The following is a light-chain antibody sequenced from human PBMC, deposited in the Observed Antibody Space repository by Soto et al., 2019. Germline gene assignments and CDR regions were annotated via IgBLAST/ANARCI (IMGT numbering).Light chain of an antibody. CDR3: QQYGSSPQT. V-gene: IGKV3-20*01. J-gene: IGKJ1*01. Sequence: EIVLTQSPGTLSLSPGERATLSCRASQSVSSSYLAWYQQKLGQAPRLLIYGASSRATGIPDRFSGSGSGTDFTLDISRLEPEDVAVYYCQQYGSSPQTFGQGTKVELK. CDR2: GAS. CDR1: QSVSSSY.